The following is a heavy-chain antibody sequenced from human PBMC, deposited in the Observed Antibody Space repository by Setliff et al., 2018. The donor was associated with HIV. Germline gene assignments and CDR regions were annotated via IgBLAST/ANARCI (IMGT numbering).Heavy chain of an antibody. V-gene: IGHV1-2*04. CDR1: GYTFTGYY. CDR2: INPNTGDT. J-gene: IGHJ6*02. CDR3: ARKRVGFDGIDV. D-gene: IGHD1-26*01. Sequence: ASVKVSCKASGYTFTGYYMHWVRQAPGQGLEWMGWINPNTGDTSYAENLQGWVTLTRDTSISTAYLEVRSDDTAVYYCARKRVGFDGIDVWGQGTTVTVSS.